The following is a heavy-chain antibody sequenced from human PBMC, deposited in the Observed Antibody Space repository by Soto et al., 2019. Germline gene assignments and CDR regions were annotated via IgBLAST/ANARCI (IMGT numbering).Heavy chain of an antibody. Sequence: GESLNISCKVSGYSFTIYFISWVRQMPGKGLEWMGRIDPSDSYTNYSPSFQGHVTISADKSISTAYLQWSSLKASDTAMYYCARPSGYSSIGGDYWGQGTMVNVPQ. V-gene: IGHV5-10-1*01. CDR2: IDPSDSYT. D-gene: IGHD6-13*01. CDR1: GYSFTIYF. J-gene: IGHJ4*02. CDR3: ARPSGYSSIGGDY.